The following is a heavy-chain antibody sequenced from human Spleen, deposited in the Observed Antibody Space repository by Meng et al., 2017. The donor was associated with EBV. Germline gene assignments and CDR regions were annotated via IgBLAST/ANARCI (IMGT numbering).Heavy chain of an antibody. CDR3: ARTQNYYDSGLFPRGPFFDY. Sequence: VPLQEAGPGLVKPSQTLSLTCAVSGGSISNGVYYLSWIRQSPRKGLEWIGYIHYIGSTYYNPSLKSRVSISVDTSKNQFSLRLSSVTAADTAMYFCARTQNYYDSGLFPRGPFFDYWGQGALVTVSS. CDR1: GGSISNGVYY. J-gene: IGHJ4*02. D-gene: IGHD3-10*01. CDR2: IHYIGST. V-gene: IGHV4-30-4*01.